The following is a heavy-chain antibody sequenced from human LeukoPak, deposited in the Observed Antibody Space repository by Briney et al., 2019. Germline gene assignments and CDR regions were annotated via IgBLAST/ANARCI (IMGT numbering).Heavy chain of an antibody. CDR1: GGSISSGDYY. J-gene: IGHJ3*02. CDR3: ARERPQLYCSSTSCYPITDAFDI. V-gene: IGHV4-30-4*08. CDR2: IYYSGST. Sequence: PSETLSLTCTVSGGSISSGDYYWSWIRQPPGKGLEWIGYIYYSGSTYYNPSLKSRVTISVDTSKNQFSLKLSSVTAADTAVYYCARERPQLYCSSTSCYPITDAFDIWGQGTMVTVSS. D-gene: IGHD2-2*01.